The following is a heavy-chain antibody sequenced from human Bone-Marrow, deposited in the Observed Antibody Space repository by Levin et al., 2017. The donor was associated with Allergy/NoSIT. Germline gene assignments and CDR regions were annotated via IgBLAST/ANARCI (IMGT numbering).Heavy chain of an antibody. D-gene: IGHD3-10*01. CDR1: GGSVSSGNYF. V-gene: IGHV4-30-4*01. Sequence: SETLSLTCNVSGGSVSSGNYFWTWIRQSPGTGLEWIGYIYYHEYTYSNPSLKSRLTISEDTSKNQFSLKLASVTAADTAAYYCARGYGAGSYYYYGLDVWGQGTTVTVSS. J-gene: IGHJ6*02. CDR3: ARGYGAGSYYYYGLDV. CDR2: IYYHEYT.